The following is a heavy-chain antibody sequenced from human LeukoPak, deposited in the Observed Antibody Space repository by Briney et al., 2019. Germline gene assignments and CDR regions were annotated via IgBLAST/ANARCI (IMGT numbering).Heavy chain of an antibody. J-gene: IGHJ4*02. Sequence: PGRSLRLSCAASGFTFDDYAMHWVRQAPGKGLEWVSGISWNSGSIGYADSVKGRFTISRDNAKNSLYLQMNSLRAEDTALYYCAEDIVQYYDSSGYFDYWGQGALVTVSS. V-gene: IGHV3-9*01. CDR1: GFTFDDYA. CDR2: ISWNSGSI. D-gene: IGHD3-22*01. CDR3: AEDIVQYYDSSGYFDY.